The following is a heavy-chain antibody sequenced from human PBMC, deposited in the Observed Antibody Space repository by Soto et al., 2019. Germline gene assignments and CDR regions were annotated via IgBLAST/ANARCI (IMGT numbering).Heavy chain of an antibody. V-gene: IGHV2-5*01. CDR2: IYYNDDR. CDR1: GFSFTTAGVA. Sequence: QITLQESGPTLVKPPQTLTLTCTFSGFSFTTAGVAVGWIRQTPGGALEWLTLIYYNDDRRFSPSLKTRLTITGDTSKTHVVLSLTNVDPGDTATYFCARSDGGYAIIYFDFWGQGIPVTVSS. D-gene: IGHD5-12*01. CDR3: ARSDGGYAIIYFDF. J-gene: IGHJ4*02.